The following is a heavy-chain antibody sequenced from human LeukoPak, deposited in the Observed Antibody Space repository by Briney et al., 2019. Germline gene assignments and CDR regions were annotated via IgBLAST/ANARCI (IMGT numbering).Heavy chain of an antibody. CDR1: GFIFSSHG. CDR3: ARGRGYCSSTSCEYYYYYYYMDV. V-gene: IGHV3-7*01. J-gene: IGHJ6*03. D-gene: IGHD2-2*01. CDR2: IKQDGSEK. Sequence: GGTLSLSCAASGFIFSSHGMNCLRPAPEKGLEGVANIKQDGSEKYYVHSVKGRLTISRDNAKNSLYLQMNSMRGEDTAVYYCARGRGYCSSTSCEYYYYYYYMDVWGKGTTVTVSS.